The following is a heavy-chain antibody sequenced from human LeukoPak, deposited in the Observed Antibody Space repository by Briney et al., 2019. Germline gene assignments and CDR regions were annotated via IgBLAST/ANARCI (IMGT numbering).Heavy chain of an antibody. D-gene: IGHD3-3*01. J-gene: IGHJ5*02. V-gene: IGHV4-31*03. CDR1: GDSISSGGYY. Sequence: SQTLSLTCTVSGDSISSGGYYWSWIRQHPGKGLEWIGYIYYSGSTYYNPSLKSRVTISVDTSKNQFSLKLSSVTAADTAVYYCARAGGFWSGYYPNWFDPWGQGTLVTVSS. CDR3: ARAGGFWSGYYPNWFDP. CDR2: IYYSGST.